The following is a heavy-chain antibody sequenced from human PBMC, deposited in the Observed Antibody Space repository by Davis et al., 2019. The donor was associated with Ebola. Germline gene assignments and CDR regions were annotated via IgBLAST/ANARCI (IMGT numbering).Heavy chain of an antibody. V-gene: IGHV4-59*08. Sequence: SETLSLTCTVSGGSISSYYWSWIRQPPGKGLEWIGYIYYSGSTNYNPSLKSRVTISVDTSENHFSLKLSSVTAADTAVYYCARASGSYYYYGMDVWGQGTTVSVSS. J-gene: IGHJ6*02. CDR3: ARASGSYYYYGMDV. CDR1: GGSISSYY. CDR2: IYYSGST. D-gene: IGHD7-27*01.